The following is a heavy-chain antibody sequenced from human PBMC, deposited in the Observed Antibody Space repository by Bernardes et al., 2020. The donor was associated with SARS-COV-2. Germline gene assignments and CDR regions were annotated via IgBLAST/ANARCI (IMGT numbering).Heavy chain of an antibody. J-gene: IGHJ4*02. CDR2: IYTGGST. V-gene: IGHV3-66*01. CDR3: AREMKRGTSPFDY. CDR1: GLIVSDNY. D-gene: IGHD1-26*01. Sequence: GGSLRLSCALSGLIVSDNYMSWVRQAPGKGLEWVSVIYTGGSTYYADSVEGRFIISRDYSKNSLYLDMNNLRAEDTAVYYCAREMKRGTSPFDYWGRGILVTVSS.